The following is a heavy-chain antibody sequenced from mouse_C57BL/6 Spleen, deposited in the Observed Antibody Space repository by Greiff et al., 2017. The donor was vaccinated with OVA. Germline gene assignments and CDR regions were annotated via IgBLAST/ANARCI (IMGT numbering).Heavy chain of an antibody. CDR1: GFTFNTYA. Sequence: EVQLQESGGGLVQPKGSLKLSCAASGFTFNTYAMHWVRQAPGKGLEWVARIRSKSSNYATYYADSVKDRFTISRDDSQSMLYLQMNNLKTEDTAMYYCVRDTDYGNYVGYYAMDYWGQGTSVTVSS. CDR3: VRDTDYGNYVGYYAMDY. J-gene: IGHJ4*01. CDR2: IRSKSSNYAT. D-gene: IGHD2-1*01. V-gene: IGHV10-3*01.